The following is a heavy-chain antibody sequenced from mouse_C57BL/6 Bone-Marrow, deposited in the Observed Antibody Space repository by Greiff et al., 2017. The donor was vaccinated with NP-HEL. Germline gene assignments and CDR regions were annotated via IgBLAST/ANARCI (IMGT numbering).Heavy chain of an antibody. J-gene: IGHJ2*01. Sequence: EVMLVESGGGLVQSGRSLRLSCATSGFTFSDFYMEWVRQAPGKGLEWIAASRNKANDYTTEYSASVKGRFIVSRDTSQSILYLQMNALRAEDTAIYYCARDAAEGYFDYWGQGTTLTVSS. CDR2: SRNKANDYTT. CDR3: ARDAAEGYFDY. V-gene: IGHV7-1*01. CDR1: GFTFSDFY.